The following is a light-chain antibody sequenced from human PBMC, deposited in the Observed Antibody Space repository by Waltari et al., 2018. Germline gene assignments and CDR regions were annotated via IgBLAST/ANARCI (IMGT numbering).Light chain of an antibody. V-gene: IGKV3-11*01. CDR1: QSVSSS. J-gene: IGKJ5*01. CDR2: DTS. CDR3: QQRST. Sequence: EIVLTQSPATLSLSPGERATLSCRASQSVSSSLAWYQQNPGQAPRLLIYDTSNRAIGIPARFSGSGSGTDFTLTISSLEPEDFAVYYCQQRSTFGQGSRLEIQ.